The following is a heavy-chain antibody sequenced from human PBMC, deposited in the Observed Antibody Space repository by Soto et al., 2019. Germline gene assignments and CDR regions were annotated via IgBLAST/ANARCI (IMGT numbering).Heavy chain of an antibody. J-gene: IGHJ6*02. CDR3: ARDNNNYGLNYYYYGMDV. V-gene: IGHV4-30-4*01. CDR2: IYYSGST. Sequence: QPPGKGLEWIGYIYYSGSTYYNPSLKSRVTISVDTSKNQFSLKLSSVTAADTAVYYCARDNNNYGLNYYYYGMDVWGQGTTVTVSS. D-gene: IGHD4-17*01.